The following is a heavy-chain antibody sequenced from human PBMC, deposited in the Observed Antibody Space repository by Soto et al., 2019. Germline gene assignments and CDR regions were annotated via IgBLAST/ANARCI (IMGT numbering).Heavy chain of an antibody. V-gene: IGHV3-23*01. Sequence: EVQLLESGGGLVQPGGSLRLSCAASGFTFSSYAMSWVRQAPGKGLEWVSAISGSGGSTYYADSVKGRFTISRDNSKNTLYLQMNSLRAEDTAVYYCARGDLERRFFDYWGQGTLVTVCS. D-gene: IGHD1-1*01. CDR3: ARGDLERRFFDY. CDR2: ISGSGGST. CDR1: GFTFSSYA. J-gene: IGHJ4*02.